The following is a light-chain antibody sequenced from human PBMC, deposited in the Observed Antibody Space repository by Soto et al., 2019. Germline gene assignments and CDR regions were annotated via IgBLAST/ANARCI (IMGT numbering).Light chain of an antibody. J-gene: IGLJ1*01. CDR2: EVS. CDR3: LSYADTAYV. Sequence: QSALTQPPSASGSPGQSVTISCAGTSSDVDGYNYVSWYQQYPGKVPKLMIYEVSERPSGVPDRFSGSKSGNTAFLTVSGLQAEDEADYYCLSYADTAYVFGTGTKATVL. CDR1: SSDVDGYNY. V-gene: IGLV2-8*01.